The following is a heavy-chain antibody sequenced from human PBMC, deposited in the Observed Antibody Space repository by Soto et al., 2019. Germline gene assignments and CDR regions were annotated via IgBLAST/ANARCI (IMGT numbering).Heavy chain of an antibody. D-gene: IGHD1-26*01. CDR1: GGTFSSYA. CDR3: ARARVGATTLDAFDI. CDR2: IIPIFGTA. V-gene: IGHV1-69*13. Sequence: GASLKVSCKASGGTFSSYAISWVRQAPGQGLEWMGGIIPIFGTANYAQKFQGRVTITADESMSTAYMELSSLRSEDTAVYYCARARVGATTLDAFDIWGQGTMVTVSS. J-gene: IGHJ3*02.